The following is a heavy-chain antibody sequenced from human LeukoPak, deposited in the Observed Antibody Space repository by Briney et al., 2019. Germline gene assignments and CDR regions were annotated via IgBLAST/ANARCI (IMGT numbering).Heavy chain of an antibody. D-gene: IGHD6-19*01. CDR3: XXGYSSGRGWFDP. Sequence: GGSLRLSCAASGFTFSSYAMSWVRQAPGKGLEWVSAISGSGGSTYYADSVKGRFTISRDNSKNTLYLQMNSLRAEDTAVYYCXXGYSSGRGWFDPWGQGTLVTVSS. CDR2: ISGSGGST. V-gene: IGHV3-23*01. J-gene: IGHJ5*02. CDR1: GFTFSSYA.